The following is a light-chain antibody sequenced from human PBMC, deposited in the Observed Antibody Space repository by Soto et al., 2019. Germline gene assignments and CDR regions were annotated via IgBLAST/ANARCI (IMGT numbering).Light chain of an antibody. CDR2: GAS. J-gene: IGKJ2*01. CDR1: QSVDTN. CDR3: HQSSTCPPYT. Sequence: EVVMTQSPVTLSVDPGDRATLSCRASQSVDTNVAWYQQKPGQAPRLLFHGASMRAAVVPARFTGSGSGTAFTLTLGRLQSEDSVVYSCHQSSTCPPYTFCQGTTL. V-gene: IGKV3-15*01.